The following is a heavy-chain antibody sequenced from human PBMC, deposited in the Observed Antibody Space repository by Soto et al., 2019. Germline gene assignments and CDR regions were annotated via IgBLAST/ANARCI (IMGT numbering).Heavy chain of an antibody. V-gene: IGHV1-58*01. J-gene: IGHJ4*02. D-gene: IGHD6-25*01. Sequence: ASVKVSCKASGFTFTSSAVQWVRQARGQRLEWIGWIVVGSGNTNCAQKFQERVTITRDMSTSTAYMELSSLRSEDTAVYYCAADAGVNGGYSGGTLDYWGQGTQVTVSS. CDR3: AADAGVNGGYSGGTLDY. CDR2: IVVGSGNT. CDR1: GFTFTSSA.